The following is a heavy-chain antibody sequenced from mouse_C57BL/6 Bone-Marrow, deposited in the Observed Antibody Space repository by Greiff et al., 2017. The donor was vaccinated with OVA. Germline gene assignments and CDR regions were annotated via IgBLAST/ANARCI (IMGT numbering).Heavy chain of an antibody. CDR2: IDPENGDT. Sequence: EVKLVESGAELVRPGASVKLSCTASGFNIKDDYMHWVKQRPEQGLEWIGWIDPENGDTEYASQFQGKATITADTSSNTAYLQLSSLTSEDTAVYYCTAHYYGSSYWFAYWGQGTLVTVSA. D-gene: IGHD1-1*01. V-gene: IGHV14-4*01. CDR3: TAHYYGSSYWFAY. CDR1: GFNIKDDY. J-gene: IGHJ3*01.